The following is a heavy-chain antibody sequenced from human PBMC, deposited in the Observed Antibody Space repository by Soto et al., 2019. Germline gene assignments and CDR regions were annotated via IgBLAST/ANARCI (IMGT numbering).Heavy chain of an antibody. V-gene: IGHV4-4*02. J-gene: IGHJ6*02. Sequence: SETLSLTCAVSGGSISSSNWWSWVRQPPGKGLEWIGEIYHSGSTNYNPSLKSRVTISVDKSKNQFSLKLSSVTAADTAVYYCARVLEVSSYYYGMDVWGRGTTVTVSS. CDR3: ARVLEVSSYYYGMDV. CDR1: GGSISSSNW. CDR2: IYHSGST.